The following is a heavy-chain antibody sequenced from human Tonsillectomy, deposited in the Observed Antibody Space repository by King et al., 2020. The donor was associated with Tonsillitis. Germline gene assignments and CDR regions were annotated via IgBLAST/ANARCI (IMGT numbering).Heavy chain of an antibody. V-gene: IGHV3-23*04. CDR2: MSGAGART. CDR1: GFTFSTYA. D-gene: IGHD3-3*01. J-gene: IGHJ6*04. Sequence: VQLVESGGGLVQPGGSLRLSCAASGFTFSTYAMTWVRQAPGKGLEWVSVMSGAGARTYHADSVKGRFTISRDNSKNTLYRQMNSLRAEEPAVYYCAKCPYDFWSGGLYYAMDVWGEGTTVTVSS. CDR3: AKCPYDFWSGGLYYAMDV.